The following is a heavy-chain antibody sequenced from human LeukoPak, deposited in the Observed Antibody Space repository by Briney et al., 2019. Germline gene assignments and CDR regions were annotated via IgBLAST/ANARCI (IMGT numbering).Heavy chain of an antibody. D-gene: IGHD2-15*01. Sequence: ASVKVSCKASGYTFTGYYMHWVRQAPGQGLEWMGRIDPNSGGTDYAQKFQGRVAMTRDTSISTAYMELSRLRSDDTAVYYCTRAYCSGGRCFTDYWGQGTLVTVSP. J-gene: IGHJ4*02. CDR3: TRAYCSGGRCFTDY. V-gene: IGHV1-2*06. CDR1: GYTFTGYY. CDR2: IDPNSGGT.